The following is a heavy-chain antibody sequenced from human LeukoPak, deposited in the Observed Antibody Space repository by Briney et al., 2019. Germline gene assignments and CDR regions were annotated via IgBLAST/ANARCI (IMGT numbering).Heavy chain of an antibody. CDR2: IYYSGST. CDR1: GGSISSYY. CDR3: ARLRCSGGSCYVGKNWGAFDI. J-gene: IGHJ3*02. Sequence: SETLSPTCTVSGGSISSYYWSWIRQPPGKGLEWIGYIYYSGSTNYNPSLKSRVTMSVDTSKNQFSLKLSSVTAADTAVYYCARLRCSGGSCYVGKNWGAFDIWGQGTMVTVSS. V-gene: IGHV4-59*08. D-gene: IGHD2-15*01.